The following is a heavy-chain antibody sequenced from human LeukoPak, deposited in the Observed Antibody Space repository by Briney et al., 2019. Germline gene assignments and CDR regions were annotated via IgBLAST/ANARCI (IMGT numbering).Heavy chain of an antibody. Sequence: SVKVSCKASGGTFSSYAISWVRQAPGQGLEWMGGIIPIFGTANYAQKFQGRVTITTDESTSTAYMELSSLRSEDTAVYYCARGAAYSSSSGPGGYWGQGTLVTVSS. CDR1: GGTFSSYA. V-gene: IGHV1-69*05. CDR3: ARGAAYSSSSGPGGY. D-gene: IGHD6-6*01. CDR2: IIPIFGTA. J-gene: IGHJ4*02.